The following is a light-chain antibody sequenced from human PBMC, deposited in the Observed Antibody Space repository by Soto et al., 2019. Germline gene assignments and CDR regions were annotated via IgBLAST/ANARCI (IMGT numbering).Light chain of an antibody. CDR2: GAS. CDR1: QGIANA. CDR3: QNYGSVPLT. V-gene: IGKV1-27*01. J-gene: IGKJ4*01. Sequence: DIQMTQSPSSRSASVGDRVTINCRASQGIANALAWYQQKPGKSPELLISGASSLQSGVPSRFRGSGSGTDFTLTISSLQPEDIATYYRQNYGSVPLTFGGGTKVEIK.